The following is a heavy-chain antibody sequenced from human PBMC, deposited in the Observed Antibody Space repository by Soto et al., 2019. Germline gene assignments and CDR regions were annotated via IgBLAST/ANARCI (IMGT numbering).Heavy chain of an antibody. J-gene: IGHJ6*02. CDR1: GYTFSNYY. CDR3: ARIRFAGGLYGMDV. CDR2: VNPSGDTT. Sequence: ASVKVSCKASGYTFSNYYMHWVRQAPGQGLEWMGIVNPSGDTTSYAQKFQGRLTVTRDTSTSTLYMELTSLRSEDTAVYYCARIRFAGGLYGMDVWGQGTTVTVSS. D-gene: IGHD3-16*01. V-gene: IGHV1-46*01.